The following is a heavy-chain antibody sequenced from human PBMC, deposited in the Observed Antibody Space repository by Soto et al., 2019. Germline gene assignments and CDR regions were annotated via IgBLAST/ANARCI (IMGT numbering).Heavy chain of an antibody. Sequence: QVQLQESGPGLVKPSETLSLTCTVSGGSISSYYWSWIRQPPGKGLEWIGYIYYSGSTNYNPSLKSRVTISVDTSKNQFSLKLSSVTAADTAVYYCARYGPSGSYWDYWGQGTLVTVSS. J-gene: IGHJ4*02. D-gene: IGHD1-26*01. V-gene: IGHV4-59*01. CDR2: IYYSGST. CDR1: GGSISSYY. CDR3: ARYGPSGSYWDY.